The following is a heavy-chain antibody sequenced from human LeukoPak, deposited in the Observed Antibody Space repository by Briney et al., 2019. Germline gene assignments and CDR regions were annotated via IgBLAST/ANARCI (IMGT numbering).Heavy chain of an antibody. Sequence: PSETLSLTCTVSGGSISSYYWSWIRQPAGTALEWIGRIYTSGTITYNPSLKSRVTMSVDTSKNQFSLKLTSVTAADTAVYFCARGLEPGYDYNWFDPWGQGTLVTVSS. CDR1: GGSISSYY. V-gene: IGHV4-4*07. J-gene: IGHJ5*02. D-gene: IGHD5-12*01. CDR3: ARGLEPGYDYNWFDP. CDR2: IYTSGTI.